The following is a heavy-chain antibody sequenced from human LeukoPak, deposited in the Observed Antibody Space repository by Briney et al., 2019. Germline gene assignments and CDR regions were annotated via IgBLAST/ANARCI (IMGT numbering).Heavy chain of an antibody. CDR1: GGSISSGGYY. CDR3: ARDPIWSGYYTGAFDI. V-gene: IGHV4-30-2*01. J-gene: IGHJ3*02. Sequence: SQTLSLTCIVSGGSISSGGYYWSWIRQPPGKGLEWIGYIYHSGSTYYNPSLTSRVTISVDRSKNQFSLKLSSVTAADTAVYYCARDPIWSGYYTGAFDIWGQGTMVTVSS. CDR2: IYHSGST. D-gene: IGHD3-3*01.